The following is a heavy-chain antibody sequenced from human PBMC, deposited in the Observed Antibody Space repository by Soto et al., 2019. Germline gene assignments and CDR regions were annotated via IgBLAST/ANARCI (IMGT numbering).Heavy chain of an antibody. D-gene: IGHD6-6*01. CDR1: GYSFTSHG. CDR2: ISASNGDT. J-gene: IGHJ6*03. V-gene: IGHV1-18*01. CDR3: ARIVPGSNIDYYQCMDV. Sequence: QVQLVQSGAEVKKPGASVKVSCKASGYSFTSHGISWVRQAPGQGLEWMAWISASNGDTNYAQKFQGRATVTTDTFTITCYMELMSLRSEVTAVYYCARIVPGSNIDYYQCMDVWGKGTTVTVSS.